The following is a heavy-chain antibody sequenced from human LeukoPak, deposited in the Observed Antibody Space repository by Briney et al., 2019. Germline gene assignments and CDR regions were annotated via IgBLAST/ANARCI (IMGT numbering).Heavy chain of an antibody. CDR1: GFTFSSYA. Sequence: GGSLRLSCAASGFTFSSYAMHWVRQAPGKGLQWVAVISYDGSNKYYADSVKGRFTISRDNSKNTLYLQMNSLRAEDRAVYYCARQYCSSTSCYGDDAFDIWGQGTMVTVSS. D-gene: IGHD2-2*01. J-gene: IGHJ3*02. V-gene: IGHV3-30*04. CDR3: ARQYCSSTSCYGDDAFDI. CDR2: ISYDGSNK.